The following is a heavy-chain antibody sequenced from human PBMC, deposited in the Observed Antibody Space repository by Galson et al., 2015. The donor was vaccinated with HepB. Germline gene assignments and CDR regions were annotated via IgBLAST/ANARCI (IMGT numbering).Heavy chain of an antibody. CDR2: ISDSSDTI. Sequence: SLRLSCAASGFTFTTYSMTWVRQAPGKGLEWVSYISDSSDTIAYAESVKGRFTISRDNAKDSLFLHMNSLRAEDTAVYYCAGDQYSVVGTRGYNWLDPWGQGTLVIVSS. CDR1: GFTFTTYS. CDR3: AGDQYSVVGTRGYNWLDP. J-gene: IGHJ5*02. D-gene: IGHD6-19*01. V-gene: IGHV3-48*01.